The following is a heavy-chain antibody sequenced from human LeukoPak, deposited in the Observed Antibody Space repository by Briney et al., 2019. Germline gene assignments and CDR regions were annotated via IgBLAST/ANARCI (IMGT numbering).Heavy chain of an antibody. D-gene: IGHD2-2*01. V-gene: IGHV3-64*04. Sequence: GGSLRLSCSASGFTFSASAMHWVRQAPGKGPQFVSAITNDGRSTYYADSVKGRFTISRDNSKNTLYLQMNSLRAEDTAVYYCAKDRLYCSSTSCYYYYYGMDVWGQGTTVTVSS. J-gene: IGHJ6*02. CDR2: ITNDGRST. CDR3: AKDRLYCSSTSCYYYYYGMDV. CDR1: GFTFSASA.